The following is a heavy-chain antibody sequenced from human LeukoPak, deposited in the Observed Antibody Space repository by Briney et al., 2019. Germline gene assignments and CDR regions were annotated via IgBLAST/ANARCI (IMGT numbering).Heavy chain of an antibody. V-gene: IGHV3-74*03. CDR2: INPDGTGT. D-gene: IGHD2-21*01. CDR1: GFTFSNNW. CDR3: ARVYQFVFDY. Sequence: PGGSLRLSCADSGFTFSNNWMNWVRQVPGKGLVWVSQINPDGTGTTYADSVKGRFAISRGNAKNTVYLQMNSLTAEDTAVYYCARVYQFVFDYWGQGTLVTVSS. J-gene: IGHJ4*02.